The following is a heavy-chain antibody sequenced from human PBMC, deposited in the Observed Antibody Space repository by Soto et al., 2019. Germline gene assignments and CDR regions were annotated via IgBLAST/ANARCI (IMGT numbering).Heavy chain of an antibody. CDR1: GYSLTNYW. D-gene: IGHD6-13*01. V-gene: IGHV5-51*01. CDR3: ARHISEWQQLGGRFDP. CDR2: IYPGDSDT. J-gene: IGHJ5*02. Sequence: GESLEVYGKGSGYSLTNYWIGWVRQMPGKGLEWMGIIYPGDSDTRYSPSFQGQVTISADKSISTAYLQWSSLKASDTAMYYCARHISEWQQLGGRFDPWGQGTLVTVSS.